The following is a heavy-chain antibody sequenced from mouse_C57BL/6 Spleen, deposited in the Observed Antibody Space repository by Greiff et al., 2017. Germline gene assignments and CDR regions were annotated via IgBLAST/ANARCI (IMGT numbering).Heavy chain of an antibody. CDR2: INPNYGTT. Sequence: EVQLQQSGPELVKPGASVKISCKASGYSFTDYNLNWVKQSNGKSLEWIGVINPNYGTTSYNQKFKGKATLTVDQSSSTAYMQLNSLTSEDSAVYYCSREYYSNYYYYAMDYWGQGTSVTVSS. CDR3: SREYYSNYYYYAMDY. D-gene: IGHD2-5*01. CDR1: GYSFTDYN. V-gene: IGHV1-39*01. J-gene: IGHJ4*01.